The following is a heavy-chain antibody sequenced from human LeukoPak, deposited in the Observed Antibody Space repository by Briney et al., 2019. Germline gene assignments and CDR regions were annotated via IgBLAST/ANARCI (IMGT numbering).Heavy chain of an antibody. Sequence: PGRSLRLSCAASGFTFSSYGMHWVRQAPGKGLEWVAVISYDGSNKYYADSVKGRFTISRDNSKNTLYLQMNSLRAEDTAVFYCARDQYDTWSRRGNFDSWGQGTLVIVSS. V-gene: IGHV3-30*03. CDR3: ARDQYDTWSRRGNFDS. CDR2: ISYDGSNK. CDR1: GFTFSSYG. J-gene: IGHJ4*02. D-gene: IGHD3/OR15-3a*01.